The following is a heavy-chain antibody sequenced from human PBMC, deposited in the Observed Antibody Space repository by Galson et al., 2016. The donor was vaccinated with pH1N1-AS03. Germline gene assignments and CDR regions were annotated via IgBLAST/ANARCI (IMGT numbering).Heavy chain of an antibody. CDR2: IKQDGSEQ. J-gene: IGHJ1*01. CDR3: ARDLLKYYIDSGSNAPGY. D-gene: IGHD3-10*01. V-gene: IGHV3-7*03. Sequence: LRLSCAASGFSFSSHWMRWVRQAPGKGLECVANIKQDGSEQYYVDSVKGRFTISRDNARNSLYLQMNRLRADDTAVYYCARDLLKYYIDSGSNAPGYWGLGTLVTVSS. CDR1: GFSFSSHW.